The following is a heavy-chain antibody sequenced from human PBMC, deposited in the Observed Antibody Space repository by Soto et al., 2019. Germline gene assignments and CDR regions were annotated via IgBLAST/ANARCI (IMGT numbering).Heavy chain of an antibody. CDR1: GYIFTNYG. J-gene: IGHJ4*02. CDR2: ISGYNGYP. D-gene: IGHD6-13*01. Sequence: QVQLVQSGAGVRMPGASVNVSCKTSGYIFTNYGVAWVRQAPGQGLELVAWISGYNGYPKHTQKFQGRVTVTTDTTTRTGYMELRNQRSDDTAVYYCARASAGALYDFWGQGTRVTVSS. CDR3: ARASAGALYDF. V-gene: IGHV1-18*01.